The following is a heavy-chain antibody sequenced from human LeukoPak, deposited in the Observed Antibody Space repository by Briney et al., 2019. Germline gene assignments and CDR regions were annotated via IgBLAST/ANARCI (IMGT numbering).Heavy chain of an antibody. CDR2: INHSGST. CDR1: GGSFSGYY. CDR3: ARGAGGSGSYHNSRANWFDP. J-gene: IGHJ5*02. Sequence: SETLSLTCAVYGGSFSGYYWSWIRQPPGKGLEWIGEINHSGSTNYNPSLKSRVTISVDTSKNQFSLKLSSVTAADTAVYYCARGAGGSGSYHNSRANWFDPWGQGTLVTVSS. V-gene: IGHV4-34*01. D-gene: IGHD3-10*01.